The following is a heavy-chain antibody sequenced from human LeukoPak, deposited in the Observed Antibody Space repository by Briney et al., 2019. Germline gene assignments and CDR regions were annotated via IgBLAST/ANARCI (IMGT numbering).Heavy chain of an antibody. CDR2: INPSGGST. V-gene: IGHV1-46*01. D-gene: IGHD5-24*01. CDR1: GYTFTSYY. CDR3: ARDEILVEMATRTFDY. J-gene: IGHJ4*02. Sequence: GASVKVSCKASGYTFTSYYMHWVRQAPGQGLEWMGIINPSGGSTSYAQKFQGRVTTTRDTSTSTVYMELSSLRSEDTAVYYCARDEILVEMATRTFDYWGQGTLVTVSS.